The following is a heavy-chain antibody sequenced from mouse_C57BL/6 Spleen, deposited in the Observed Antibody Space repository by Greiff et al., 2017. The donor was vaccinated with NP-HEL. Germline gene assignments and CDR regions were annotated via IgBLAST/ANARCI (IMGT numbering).Heavy chain of an antibody. CDR2: IHPNSGST. Sequence: VQLQQPGAELVKPGASVKLSCKASGYTFTSYWMHWVKQRPGQGLEWIGMIHPNSGSTNYNEKFKSKATLTVDKSSSTAYMQLSSLTSEDSAVYYCAREALYGSSYVEYFDVWGTGTTVTVSS. V-gene: IGHV1-64*01. J-gene: IGHJ1*03. CDR1: GYTFTSYW. CDR3: AREALYGSSYVEYFDV. D-gene: IGHD1-1*01.